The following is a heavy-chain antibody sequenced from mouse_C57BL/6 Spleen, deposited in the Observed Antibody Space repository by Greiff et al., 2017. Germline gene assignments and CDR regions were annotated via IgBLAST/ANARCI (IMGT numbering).Heavy chain of an antibody. D-gene: IGHD2-5*01. V-gene: IGHV1-76*01. CDR1: GYTFTDYY. CDR2: IYPGSGNT. Sequence: VQLQQSGAELVRPGASVKLSCKASGYTFTDYYINWVKQRPGQGLEWISRIYPGSGNTYYNVTFKGKATLTAEKTSSTAYMQHSSMTSEDSAVYFCAEKEYYINSWFAYWGQGTLVTVSA. J-gene: IGHJ3*01. CDR3: AEKEYYINSWFAY.